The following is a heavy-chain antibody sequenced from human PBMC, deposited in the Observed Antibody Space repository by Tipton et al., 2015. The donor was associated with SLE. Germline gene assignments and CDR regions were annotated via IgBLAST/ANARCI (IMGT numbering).Heavy chain of an antibody. CDR1: GGSISSFY. CDR3: ARWIVGLGYNLGYYFDS. D-gene: IGHD5-24*01. Sequence: TLSLTCTVSGGSISSFYWSWIRQPPGKGLEWIGYIYYTGNTNYNPSLKSRVTISVDTSKNQFSLKLTSVTAADTAVYYCARWIVGLGYNLGYYFDSWGQGTLVTVSS. J-gene: IGHJ4*02. V-gene: IGHV4-59*08. CDR2: IYYTGNT.